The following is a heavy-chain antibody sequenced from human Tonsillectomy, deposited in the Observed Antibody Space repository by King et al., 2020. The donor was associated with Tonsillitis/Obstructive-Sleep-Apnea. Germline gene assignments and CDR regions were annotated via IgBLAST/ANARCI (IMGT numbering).Heavy chain of an antibody. CDR1: GFSLRTNGVG. V-gene: IGHV2-5*02. CDR2: IYWDDDT. D-gene: IGHD6-6*01. Sequence: TLKESGPTLVEPTQTLTLTCTFSGFSLRTNGVGVGWIRQPPGKALEWLATIYWDDDTCYSPSLRSRFTIAKDTSKNLVLLIMTNIDPADTATYYCAHTWNVTSSSGYFNYWGQGTLVAVSS. J-gene: IGHJ4*03. CDR3: AHTWNVTSSSGYFNY.